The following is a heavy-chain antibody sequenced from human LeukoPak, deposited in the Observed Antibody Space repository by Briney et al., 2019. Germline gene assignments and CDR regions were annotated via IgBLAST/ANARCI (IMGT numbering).Heavy chain of an antibody. CDR3: ARSPLSSSDWYRADY. Sequence: PSETLSLTCTVSGGSIRIYYWNWIRQPAGKGLEGIGRIDSSGSSTYSPSLGSRVTMSVDSSKSQISLNLNSVTAADTAMYYCARSPLSSSDWYRADYWGQGTLVTVSS. V-gene: IGHV4-4*07. CDR2: IDSSGSS. CDR1: GGSIRIYY. J-gene: IGHJ4*02. D-gene: IGHD6-19*01.